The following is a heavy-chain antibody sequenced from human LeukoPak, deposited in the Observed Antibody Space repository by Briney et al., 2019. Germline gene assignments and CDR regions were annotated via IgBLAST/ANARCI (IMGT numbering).Heavy chain of an antibody. CDR1: GGSISSYY. Sequence: PSETLSLTCTVSGGSISSYYWSWIRQPAGKGLEWIGRIYTSGSTNYNPSLKSRVTMSVDTSKNQFSLKLSSVTAADTAVYYCARGRPYDFRRAIPSAVFDIWGQGTMVTVSS. CDR3: ARGRPYDFRRAIPSAVFDI. CDR2: IYTSGST. J-gene: IGHJ3*02. V-gene: IGHV4-4*07. D-gene: IGHD3-3*01.